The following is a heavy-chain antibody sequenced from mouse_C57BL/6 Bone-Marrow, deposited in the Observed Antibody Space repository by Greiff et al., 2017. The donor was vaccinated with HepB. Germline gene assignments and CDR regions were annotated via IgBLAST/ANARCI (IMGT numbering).Heavy chain of an antibody. D-gene: IGHD2-4*01. V-gene: IGHV1-61*01. CDR3: ARIGYDYPGC. J-gene: IGHJ2*01. CDR1: GYTFTSYW. CDR2: IYPSDSET. Sequence: VQLQQPGAELVRPGSSVKLSCKASGYTFTSYWMDWVKQRPGQGLEWIGNIYPSDSETHYNQKFKDKATLTVDKSSSTAYMQLSSLTSEDSAVYYCARIGYDYPGCWGQGTTLTVSS.